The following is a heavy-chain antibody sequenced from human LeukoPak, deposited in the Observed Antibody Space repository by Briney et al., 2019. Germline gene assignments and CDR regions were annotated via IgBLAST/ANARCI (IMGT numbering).Heavy chain of an antibody. CDR2: IIPIFGTA. CDR3: ARGPTSYSSGWYGRGPIDY. J-gene: IGHJ4*02. V-gene: IGHV1-69*05. Sequence: SVKVSCKASGGTFSSYAISWVRQAPGQGLEWMGGIIPIFGTANYAQKFQGRVTITTDESTSTAYMELSSLISEDTAVYFCARGPTSYSSGWYGRGPIDYWGQGTLVTVSS. CDR1: GGTFSSYA. D-gene: IGHD6-19*01.